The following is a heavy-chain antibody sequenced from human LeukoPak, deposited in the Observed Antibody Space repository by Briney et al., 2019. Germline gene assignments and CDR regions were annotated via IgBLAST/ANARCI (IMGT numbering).Heavy chain of an antibody. CDR3: ARDRLYYDILTGYYYSDHGMDV. Sequence: GGTLRLSCAASGFTFSIYEMNCVRQASGKGLESVSYISSSGSTIYYADSVKGRFTISRDNAKNSLYLQMNSLRAEDTAVYYCARDRLYYDILTGYYYSDHGMDVWGQGTTVTVSS. CDR1: GFTFSIYE. V-gene: IGHV3-48*03. D-gene: IGHD3-9*01. J-gene: IGHJ6*02. CDR2: ISSSGSTI.